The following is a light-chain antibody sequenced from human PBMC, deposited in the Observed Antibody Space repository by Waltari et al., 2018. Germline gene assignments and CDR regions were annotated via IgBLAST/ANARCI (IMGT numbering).Light chain of an antibody. Sequence: EIVMTQSPAPLSVSPGDRATISCGASQSVGSNLAWYQQKPGQAPRLLIYRASTRATNIPARFSGSGSGTEFNLTISSLQSEDFAVYYCQEYNNWPRMYTFGQGTKLEIK. V-gene: IGKV3-15*01. CDR1: QSVGSN. CDR3: QEYNNWPRMYT. CDR2: RAS. J-gene: IGKJ2*01.